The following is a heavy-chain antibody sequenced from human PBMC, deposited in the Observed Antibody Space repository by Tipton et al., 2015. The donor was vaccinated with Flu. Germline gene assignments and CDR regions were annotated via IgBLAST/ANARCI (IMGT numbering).Heavy chain of an antibody. J-gene: IGHJ6*02. V-gene: IGHV1-18*01. CDR2: ISAYNGDT. Sequence: QSGPKVKRPGASVKVSCKASGYTFTNYGISWVRQAPGHGLEWMGWISAYNGDTKYAQKFQARVSMTTDPSTSTAYLELKSLRSDDTAVYYCAKYCGGGGCYSGYHGMDVWGQGTTVTVSS. CDR3: AKYCGGGGCYSGYHGMDV. D-gene: IGHD2-15*01. CDR1: GYTFTNYG.